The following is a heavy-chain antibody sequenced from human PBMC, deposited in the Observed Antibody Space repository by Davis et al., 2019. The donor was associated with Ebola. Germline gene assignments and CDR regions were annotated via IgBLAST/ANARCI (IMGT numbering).Heavy chain of an antibody. D-gene: IGHD1-7*01. CDR2: IIPIFDTT. CDR1: GYMFTAYG. J-gene: IGHJ4*02. CDR3: ATGRKTTLGLYYFAY. Sequence: AASVKVSCKTSGYMFTAYGITWVRQAPGQGLEWMGAIIPIFDTTNYAQKFQGRVTITADKSTTTAYMELSSLRSEDTAVYYCATGRKTTLGLYYFAYWGQGTVVTVSS. V-gene: IGHV1-69*06.